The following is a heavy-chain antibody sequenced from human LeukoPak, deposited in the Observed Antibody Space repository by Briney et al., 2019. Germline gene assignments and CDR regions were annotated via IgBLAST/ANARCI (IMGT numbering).Heavy chain of an antibody. CDR2: IDPSGSYT. CDR3: ARQISAWSHDY. J-gene: IGHJ4*02. CDR1: GCSFTSYW. Sequence: GESLKISCKGSGCSFTSYWISWVRQMPGKGLEWMGRIDPSGSYTNFSPSFQGHVTISTDKSISTAYLQWSSLKAPDTAMYYCARQISAWSHDYWGQGTLVTVSS. V-gene: IGHV5-10-1*01. D-gene: IGHD6-19*01.